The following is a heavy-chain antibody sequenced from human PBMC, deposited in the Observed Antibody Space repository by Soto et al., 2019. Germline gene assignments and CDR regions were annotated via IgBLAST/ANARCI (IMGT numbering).Heavy chain of an antibody. CDR1: GFTFSKFA. D-gene: IGHD6-19*01. V-gene: IGHV3-23*01. CDR2: ISGSGGST. Sequence: GGSLRLSCTASGFTFSKFAMYWVRQAPGKGLEWVSGISGSGGSTYYADSVKGRFTISRDNSKNTLYLQMNSLRAEDTAVYYCAKDINPIAVAGTFIICLDYWGQGTLVTVSS. J-gene: IGHJ4*02. CDR3: AKDINPIAVAGTFIICLDY.